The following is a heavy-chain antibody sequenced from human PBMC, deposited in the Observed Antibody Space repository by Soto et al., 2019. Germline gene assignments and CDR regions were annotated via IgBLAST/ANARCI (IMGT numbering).Heavy chain of an antibody. J-gene: IGHJ5*02. V-gene: IGHV4-31*03. Sequence: QVQLQASGPGLVKPSQTLSLICTVSGGSISTGDFSWSWIRQHPGKGLEWIGDMYHSGSPYYNPSLKRRLTISVDPSKSQRSLRLSSVTAADTAVYYCARTRGNVVGLHLEDTYFGPWGQWTLVTVSS. CDR1: GGSISTGDFS. CDR2: MYHSGSP. D-gene: IGHD2-21*01. CDR3: ARTRGNVVGLHLEDTYFGP.